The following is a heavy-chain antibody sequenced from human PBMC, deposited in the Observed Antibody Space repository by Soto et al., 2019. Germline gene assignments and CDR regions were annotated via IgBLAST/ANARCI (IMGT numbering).Heavy chain of an antibody. CDR3: AREKGNYDILTGYPYYYYYGMDV. D-gene: IGHD3-9*01. CDR2: ISAYNGNT. Sequence: QVQLVQSGAEVKKPGASVKVSCKASGYTFTSYGISWVRQAPGQGLEWMGWISAYNGNTNYAQKLQGRVTMTTDTSTSTAYMELRSLRSDGTAVYYCAREKGNYDILTGYPYYYYYGMDVWGQGTTVTVSS. CDR1: GYTFTSYG. V-gene: IGHV1-18*01. J-gene: IGHJ6*02.